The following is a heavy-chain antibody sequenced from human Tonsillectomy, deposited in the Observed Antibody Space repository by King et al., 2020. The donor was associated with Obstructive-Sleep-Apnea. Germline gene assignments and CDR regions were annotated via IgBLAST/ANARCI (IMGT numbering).Heavy chain of an antibody. J-gene: IGHJ4*02. Sequence: VQLVESGAEVKKPGESLKISCKGSGYTFTDYWIGWVRQMPGKGLEWMGIIYPGDSDTRYSPSFQGQVTVSADKSISTAYLQWSSRKASETAMYYCARREFGEHYVDYWGQGTLVTVSS. D-gene: IGHD3-3*01. CDR2: IYPGDSDT. CDR1: GYTFTDYW. V-gene: IGHV5-51*01. CDR3: ARREFGEHYVDY.